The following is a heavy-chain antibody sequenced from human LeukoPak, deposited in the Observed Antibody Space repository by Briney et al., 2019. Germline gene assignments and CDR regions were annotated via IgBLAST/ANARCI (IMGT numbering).Heavy chain of an antibody. D-gene: IGHD2-2*01. CDR3: ARFKPSIVVVPAAMGVGFDY. V-gene: IGHV4-59*08. CDR1: GGSITSYY. J-gene: IGHJ4*02. CDR2: IYYTGSG. Sequence: PSETLSLTCTVSGGSITSYYWSWIRQPPGKGLEWMGYIYYTGSGDYNPSLKSRVTISADTPKNQISLRLTSVTAADTAVYYCARFKPSIVVVPAAMGVGFDYWGQGTLVTVSS.